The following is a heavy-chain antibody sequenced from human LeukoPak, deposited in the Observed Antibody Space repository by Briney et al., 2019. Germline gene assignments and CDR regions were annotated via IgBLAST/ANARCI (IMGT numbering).Heavy chain of an antibody. Sequence: SETLSLTCTVSGGSLSISRYYWGWIRQPPGRGLEWIGCLYYSGSNYYNTTLKSRVTISVDTSKNQFSLKLGSVTAADTAVYYCARVNYEFWFDPWGQGTMVTVSS. V-gene: IGHV4-39*07. D-gene: IGHD3-22*01. J-gene: IGHJ5*02. CDR2: LYYSGSN. CDR3: ARVNYEFWFDP. CDR1: GGSLSISRYY.